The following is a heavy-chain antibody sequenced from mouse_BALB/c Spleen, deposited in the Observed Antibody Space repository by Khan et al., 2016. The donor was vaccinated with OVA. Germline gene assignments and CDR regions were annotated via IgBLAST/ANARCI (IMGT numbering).Heavy chain of an antibody. J-gene: IGHJ3*01. CDR1: GFTFSPYS. D-gene: IGHD4-1*01. CDR2: ISSDGDYT. Sequence: EVELVESGGDLVKSGGSLKLSCAASGFTFSPYSMSWVRQTPDKRLEWVATISSDGDYTYYPDSVKGRFSISRDNAKNTLYLQMSTLKSEDTAMYYCATHLTGSFAYGGQGTLVTVSA. V-gene: IGHV5-6*01. CDR3: ATHLTGSFAY.